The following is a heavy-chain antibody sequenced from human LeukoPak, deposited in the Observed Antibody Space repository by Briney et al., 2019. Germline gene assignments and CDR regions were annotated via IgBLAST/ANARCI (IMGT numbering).Heavy chain of an antibody. J-gene: IGHJ4*02. D-gene: IGHD4-17*01. CDR1: GYTFTGYY. CDR3: ATDAPGASFDY. V-gene: IGHV1-2*02. CDR2: INPNSGGT. Sequence: ASVKVSCKASGYTFTGYYMHWVRQAPGQGLEWMGWINPNSGGTIYAQKFQGRVTMTEDTSTDTAYMELSSLRSEDTAVYYCATDAPGASFDYWGQGTLVTVSS.